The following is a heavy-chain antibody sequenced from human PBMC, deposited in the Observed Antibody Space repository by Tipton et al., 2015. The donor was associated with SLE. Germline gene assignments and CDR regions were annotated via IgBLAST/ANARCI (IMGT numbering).Heavy chain of an antibody. D-gene: IGHD2-8*01. V-gene: IGHV4-30-4*01. CDR3: ARDTRPNGYSFDY. CDR2: IYYSGST. Sequence: LRLSCTVSGGSISSGDYYWSWIRQPPGKGLEWIGYIYYSGSTYYNPSLKSRVTISVDTSKNQFSLKLSSVTAADTAVYYCARDTRPNGYSFDYWGQGTLVTVSS. CDR1: GGSISSGDYY. J-gene: IGHJ4*02.